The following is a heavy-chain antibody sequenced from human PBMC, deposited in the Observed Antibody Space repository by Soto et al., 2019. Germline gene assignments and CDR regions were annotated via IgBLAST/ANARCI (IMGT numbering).Heavy chain of an antibody. CDR3: ARGSSDI. V-gene: IGHV3-74*01. Sequence: EVQLVESGGGLVQPGGSLRLSCAASGFTFRPYWMHWVRQAPGKGLVWVSRINSDGSSTNHADSVKGRFTISRDNAKNTLYLQMNRLRVEDTVMYYCARGSSDIWGQGTMVTVSS. J-gene: IGHJ3*02. CDR1: GFTFRPYW. CDR2: INSDGSST. D-gene: IGHD6-6*01.